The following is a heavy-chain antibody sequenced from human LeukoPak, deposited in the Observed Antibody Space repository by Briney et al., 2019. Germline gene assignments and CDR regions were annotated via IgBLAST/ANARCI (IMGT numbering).Heavy chain of an antibody. D-gene: IGHD1-26*01. CDR3: ASYSGSYYVFDY. V-gene: IGHV3-21*01. J-gene: IGHJ4*02. CDR2: IDSSSTYI. CDR1: GFTFRSYS. Sequence: GGSLRLSCAASGFTFRSYSFTWVRQAPGKGLEWVSSIDSSSTYIYYADSLKGRFTISRDNAKNSLYLQMNSLRAEDTAVYYCASYSGSYYVFDYWGQGTLVTVSS.